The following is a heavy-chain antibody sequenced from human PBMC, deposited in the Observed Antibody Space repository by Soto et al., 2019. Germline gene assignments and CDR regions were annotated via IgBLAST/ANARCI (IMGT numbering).Heavy chain of an antibody. CDR1: GGSISSSIYY. D-gene: IGHD6-13*01. CDR2: IYYSGST. V-gene: IGHV4-39*01. CDR3: ARELLIAAAGYDAFDI. Sequence: PSDTLSLTCTVSGGSISSSIYYWGWIRQPPGKGLEWIGSIYYSGSTYYNPSLKSRVTISVDTSKNQFSLKLSSVTAADTAVYYCARELLIAAAGYDAFDIWGQGTMVTVSS. J-gene: IGHJ3*02.